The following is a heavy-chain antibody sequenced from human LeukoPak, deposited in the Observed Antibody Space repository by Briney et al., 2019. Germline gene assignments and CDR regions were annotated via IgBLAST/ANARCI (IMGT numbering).Heavy chain of an antibody. Sequence: SETLSLTCTVSGGSISSSSYYWSWIRQPPGKGLEWIGYIYYSGSTNYNPSPKSRVTISVDTSKNQFSLKLSSVAAADTAVYYCARHKSKGSGSYYDYWGQGTLVTVSS. J-gene: IGHJ4*02. V-gene: IGHV4-61*05. CDR1: GGSISSSSYY. CDR2: IYYSGST. CDR3: ARHKSKGSGSYYDY. D-gene: IGHD3-10*01.